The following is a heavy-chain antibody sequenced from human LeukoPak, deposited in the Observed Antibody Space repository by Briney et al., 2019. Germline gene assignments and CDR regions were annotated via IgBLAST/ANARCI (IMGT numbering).Heavy chain of an antibody. Sequence: ASVKVSCKASGYTFTSYDINWVRQATGQGLEWMGWMNPNSGNTGYAQKFQGRVTMTRNTSISTAYMELSSLRSEDTAVYYCARSGRDGYNLDYWGQGTLVTVSS. CDR2: MNPNSGNT. V-gene: IGHV1-8*01. J-gene: IGHJ4*02. CDR3: ARSGRDGYNLDY. D-gene: IGHD5-12*01. CDR1: GYTFTSYD.